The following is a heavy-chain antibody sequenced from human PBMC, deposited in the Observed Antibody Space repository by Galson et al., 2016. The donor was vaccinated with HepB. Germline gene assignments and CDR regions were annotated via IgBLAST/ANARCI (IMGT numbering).Heavy chain of an antibody. CDR3: ARPVRGAWELPYWDLDL. D-gene: IGHD1-26*01. CDR1: GYNFTNYW. CDR2: IYPGDSDS. Sequence: QSGAEVKKPGESLKISCKGSGYNFTNYWIAWVRQMSGEGLEWMGVIYPGDSDSRYSPSFQGQVTISVDKSISTAYLQWSRLKASDTAMYYCARPVRGAWELPYWDLDLWGRGTLVTVSS. J-gene: IGHJ2*01. V-gene: IGHV5-51*01.